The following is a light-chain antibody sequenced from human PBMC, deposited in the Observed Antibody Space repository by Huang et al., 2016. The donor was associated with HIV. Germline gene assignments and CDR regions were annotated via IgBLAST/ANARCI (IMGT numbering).Light chain of an antibody. V-gene: IGKV3-20*01. J-gene: IGKJ4*01. Sequence: IVLTQTPGTLSLSPGERATLSCRASRSVTNSYLAWYQHRPGQAPRLLLYGASSRATGGPDRFSGSGSGTDFTLTITRLEPEDFGVYYCQQYSDSPFTFGGGTKVEIK. CDR1: RSVTNSY. CDR2: GAS. CDR3: QQYSDSPFT.